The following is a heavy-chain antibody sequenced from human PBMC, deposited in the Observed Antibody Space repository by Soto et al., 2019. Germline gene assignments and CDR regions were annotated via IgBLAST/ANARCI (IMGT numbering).Heavy chain of an antibody. D-gene: IGHD2-15*01. J-gene: IGHJ6*02. Sequence: ASVKVSCKASGYTFTSYGISWVRQAPGQGLEWMGWISAYNGNTNYAQKLQGRVTMTTDTSTSTAYMELRSLRSDDTAVYYCARVEDDCSGGSCYSAYYYGMDVWGQGATVTVSS. CDR1: GYTFTSYG. CDR3: ARVEDDCSGGSCYSAYYYGMDV. CDR2: ISAYNGNT. V-gene: IGHV1-18*01.